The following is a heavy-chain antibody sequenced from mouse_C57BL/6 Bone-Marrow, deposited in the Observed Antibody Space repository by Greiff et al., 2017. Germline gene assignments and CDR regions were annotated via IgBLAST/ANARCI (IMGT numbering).Heavy chain of an antibody. Sequence: DVHLVESGGGLVQPKGSLKLSCAASGFSFNTYAMNWVRQAPGKGLEWVARIRSKSNNYATYYADSVKDRFTISRDDSESMLYLQMNNVKTDDTAMYYCVRHKWGKNWAMDYWGQGTSVTVSS. CDR1: GFSFNTYA. D-gene: IGHD4-1*01. V-gene: IGHV10-1*01. J-gene: IGHJ4*01. CDR2: IRSKSNNYAT. CDR3: VRHKWGKNWAMDY.